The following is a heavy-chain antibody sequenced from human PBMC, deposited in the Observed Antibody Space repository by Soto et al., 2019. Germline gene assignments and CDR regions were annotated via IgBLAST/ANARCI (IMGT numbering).Heavy chain of an antibody. Sequence: EGKLMESGGALVQPGGSLRLSCAASGFTFGHSAITWVRQAPGKGLEWVSTISGRGDETFYSDSVKGRFTVSRDKSRHKASLQLNRLRVVYTAVYFCSRGDNLSACGHWGQGTLVTVTS. V-gene: IGHV3-23*01. CDR1: GFTFGHSA. D-gene: IGHD3-10*01. J-gene: IGHJ4*02. CDR3: SRGDNLSACGH. CDR2: ISGRGDET.